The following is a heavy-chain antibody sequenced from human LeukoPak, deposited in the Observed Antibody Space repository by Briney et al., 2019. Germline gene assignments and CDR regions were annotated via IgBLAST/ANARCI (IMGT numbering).Heavy chain of an antibody. CDR1: GFTFSSYA. CDR3: AKDGRVWPFCAIWLVFVY. CDR2: ISGSGGST. V-gene: IGHV3-23*01. D-gene: IGHD6-19*01. J-gene: IGHJ4*02. Sequence: GGSLRLSCAASGFTFSSYAMSWVRQAPGKGLKWVSAISGSGGSTYYADSVKGRFTISRDNSKNTLYLQMNSLRAEDTAVYYCAKDGRVWPFCAIWLVFVYWGQGTMVTVSS.